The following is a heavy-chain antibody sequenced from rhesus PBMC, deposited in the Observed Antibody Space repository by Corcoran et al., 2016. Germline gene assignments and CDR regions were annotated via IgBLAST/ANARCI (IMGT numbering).Heavy chain of an antibody. CDR2: ISGSTGST. V-gene: IGHV4-165*01. Sequence: QVPLQESGPGLVKPSETLSLTCAVSGGYFSGYYWGWIRQTPGKGLEWIGYISGSTGSTHYHPSLKSRVTTSTDTSKNQFSLKLSSVTAADTAVYYCARALRNTLDYWGQGVLVTVSS. D-gene: IGHD3-40*01. CDR1: GGYFSGYY. CDR3: ARALRNTLDY. J-gene: IGHJ4*01.